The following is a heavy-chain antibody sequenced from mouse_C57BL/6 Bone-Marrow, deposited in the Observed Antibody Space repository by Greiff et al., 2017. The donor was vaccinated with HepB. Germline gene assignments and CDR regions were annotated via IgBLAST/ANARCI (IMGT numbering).Heavy chain of an antibody. D-gene: IGHD1-1*01. CDR3: AREFTTVVRHFDV. CDR1: GYTFTSYW. CDR2: IDPSDSYT. J-gene: IGHJ1*03. Sequence: VQLQQPGAELVKPGASVKLSCKASGYTFTSYWMQWVKQRPGQGLEWIGEIDPSDSYTNYNQKFKGKATLTVDTSSSTAYMQLSSLTSEDSAVYYCAREFTTVVRHFDVWGTGTTVTVSS. V-gene: IGHV1-50*01.